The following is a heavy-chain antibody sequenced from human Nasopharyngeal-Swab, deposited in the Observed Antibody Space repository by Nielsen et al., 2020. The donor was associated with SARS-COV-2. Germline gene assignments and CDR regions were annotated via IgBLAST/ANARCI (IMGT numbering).Heavy chain of an antibody. CDR2: VQSAGNT. V-gene: IGHV4-38-2*02. CDR1: GSSISSGYY. CDR3: ASELSNTPKYNWFAP. J-gene: IGHJ5*02. Sequence: SETLSLTCTVSGSSISSGYYWAWIRHSPGKGLEWIGSVQSAGNTYYNPSLESRVTISKDSSKNQFSLMLRSVTAADTAVYYCASELSNTPKYNWFAPWGQGALVTVSS. D-gene: IGHD3-16*02.